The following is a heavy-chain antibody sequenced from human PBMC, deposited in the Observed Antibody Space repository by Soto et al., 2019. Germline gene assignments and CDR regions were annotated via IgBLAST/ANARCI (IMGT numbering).Heavy chain of an antibody. V-gene: IGHV4-59*08. CDR3: ARRYGGTFDD. Sequence: PSETLSLTCTVSGGSISSYYWSWIRQPPGKGLEWIGYIYYSGSTNYNPSLKSRVTISVDTSKNQFSLKLSSVTAADTAVYYCARRYGGTFDDXGQGTLVTVSS. CDR2: IYYSGST. J-gene: IGHJ4*02. D-gene: IGHD2-15*01. CDR1: GGSISSYY.